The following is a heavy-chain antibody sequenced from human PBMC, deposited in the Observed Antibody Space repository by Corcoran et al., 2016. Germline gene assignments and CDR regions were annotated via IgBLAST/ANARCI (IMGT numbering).Heavy chain of an antibody. CDR1: GYRFTTSW. J-gene: IGHJ6*02. Sequence: EVQLVQSGAEVKKPGESLKISCQGSGYRFTTSWIAWVRQMSGKGLESMGVIYPGDSDTRYSPSFQGQVTISADKSISTAYLQWSSLKASDTAMYYCARQTRSGVDVWGQGTPVTVSS. CDR2: IYPGDSDT. V-gene: IGHV5-51*01. D-gene: IGHD2-15*01. CDR3: ARQTRSGVDV.